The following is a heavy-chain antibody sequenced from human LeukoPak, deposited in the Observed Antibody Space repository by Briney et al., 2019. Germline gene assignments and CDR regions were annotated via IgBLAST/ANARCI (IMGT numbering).Heavy chain of an antibody. CDR1: GFTFSSYG. CDR2: ISYDGSNK. J-gene: IGHJ4*02. D-gene: IGHD2-15*01. V-gene: IGHV3-30*18. Sequence: GRSLRLSCAASGFTFSSYGMHWVRQAPGKGLEWVAVISYDGSNKYYADSVKGRFTISRDNSKNTLYLQMNRLRAEDTAVYYCAKSGIVVVVAAIDYWGQGTLVTVSS. CDR3: AKSGIVVVVAAIDY.